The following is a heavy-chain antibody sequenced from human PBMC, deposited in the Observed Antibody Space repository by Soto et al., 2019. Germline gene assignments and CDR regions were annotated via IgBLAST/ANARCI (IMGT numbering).Heavy chain of an antibody. CDR1: GGSLNNHY. V-gene: IGHV4-59*08. J-gene: IGHJ4*02. CDR2: IYYSGST. Sequence: SETMSLTCTVSGGSLNNHYWSWIRKPTGKGLEWIGYIYYSGSTNYNPSLKSRVTMSVDTSKNQVSLNLSSVTAADTAVYYCARSLKSRMTTSSYFDYWGQGTLVTVSS. D-gene: IGHD4-17*01. CDR3: ARSLKSRMTTSSYFDY.